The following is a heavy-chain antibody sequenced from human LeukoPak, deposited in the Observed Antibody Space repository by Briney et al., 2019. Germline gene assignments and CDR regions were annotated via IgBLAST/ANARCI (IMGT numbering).Heavy chain of an antibody. CDR1: GGSIKSHF. CDR2: IFHSGNT. CDR3: VRTNPWDLTYYFDY. D-gene: IGHD1-14*01. Sequence: SETLSLTCTVSGGSIKSHFWSWVRQPPGKRLEWIGYIFHSGNTNYNPSLKSRVTISLDTSKNQFSLSLTSVTAADTAVYYCVRTNPWDLTYYFDYWGQGTLVTVSS. J-gene: IGHJ4*02. V-gene: IGHV4-59*11.